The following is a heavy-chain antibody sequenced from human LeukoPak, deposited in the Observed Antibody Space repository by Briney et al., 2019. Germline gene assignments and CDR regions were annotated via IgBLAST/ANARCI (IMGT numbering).Heavy chain of an antibody. Sequence: GGSLRLSCAASGFTFNNYAMHWVRQAPGKGLEWVAVVSYEGSDQYYKDSVKGRFTVSRDNSKNMLYLQMNSLRAEDTAVYYCARAHASYGSGTLWGQGTLVTVSS. CDR1: GFTFNNYA. D-gene: IGHD3-10*01. CDR2: VSYEGSDQ. V-gene: IGHV3-30*04. J-gene: IGHJ4*02. CDR3: ARAHASYGSGTL.